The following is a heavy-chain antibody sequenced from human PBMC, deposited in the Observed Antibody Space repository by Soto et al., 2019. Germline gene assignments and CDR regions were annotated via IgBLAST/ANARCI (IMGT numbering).Heavy chain of an antibody. CDR1: GGSFSGYY. V-gene: IGHV4-34*01. CDR2: TNHSGST. Sequence: QVQLQQWGAGLLKPSETLSLTCAVYGGSFSGYYWTWIRQPPGKGLEWIGETNHSGSTKYNPSLKSRVSISVDTSKKQFSLKLSSVAAADTAVYYCVRDGDGCFSPWGQGTLVIVS. J-gene: IGHJ5*02. D-gene: IGHD6-19*01. CDR3: VRDGDGCFSP.